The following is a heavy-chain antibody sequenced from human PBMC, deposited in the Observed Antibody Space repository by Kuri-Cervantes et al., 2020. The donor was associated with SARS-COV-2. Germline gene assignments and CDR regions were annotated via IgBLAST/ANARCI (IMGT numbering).Heavy chain of an antibody. Sequence: GGSLRLSCAASGFTFSSYWMSWVRQAPGKGLEWVANIKQDGSEKYYVDSVKGRFTISRDNSKNTLYLQMNSLRAEDTAVYYCARDVGIAAAGTVILYYGMDVWGQGTTVTVSS. CDR1: GFTFSSYW. CDR3: ARDVGIAAAGTVILYYGMDV. D-gene: IGHD6-13*01. V-gene: IGHV3-7*01. J-gene: IGHJ6*02. CDR2: IKQDGSEK.